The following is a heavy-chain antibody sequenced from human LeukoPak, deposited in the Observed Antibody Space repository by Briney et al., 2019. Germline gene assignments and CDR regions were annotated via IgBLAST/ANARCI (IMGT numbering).Heavy chain of an antibody. V-gene: IGHV5-51*01. CDR1: GYRFTSYW. CDR2: IYPGDSDT. D-gene: IGHD2-2*01. J-gene: IGHJ4*02. CDR3: ARGENAVSYYFDY. Sequence: GESLKISCKGSGYRFTSYWIGWVSQMPGKGLEWMGIIYPGDSDTRYSPSFQGQVTISADKSISTAYLQWSSLKASDTAMYYCARGENAVSYYFDYWGQGTLVTVSS.